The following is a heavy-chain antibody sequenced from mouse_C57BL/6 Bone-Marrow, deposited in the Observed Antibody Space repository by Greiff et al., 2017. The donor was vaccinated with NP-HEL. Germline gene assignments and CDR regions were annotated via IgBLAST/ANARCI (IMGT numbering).Heavy chain of an antibody. D-gene: IGHD1-1*01. CDR3: ARAPYHCGSSYSFAY. Sequence: VKLLESGPELVKPGASVKISCKASGYAFSSSWMNWVKQRPGKGLEWIGRIYPGDGDTNYNGKFKGKATLTADKSSSTAYMQLSSLTSEDSAVYFCARAPYHCGSSYSFAYWGQGTLVTVSA. J-gene: IGHJ3*01. V-gene: IGHV1-82*01. CDR2: IYPGDGDT. CDR1: GYAFSSSW.